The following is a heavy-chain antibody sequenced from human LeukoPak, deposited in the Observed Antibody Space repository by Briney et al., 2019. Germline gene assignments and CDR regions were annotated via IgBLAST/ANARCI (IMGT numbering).Heavy chain of an antibody. Sequence: ASVKVSCKASGYTFTSYGISWVRQAPGQGLEWMGWISAYNGNTNYAQKLQGRVTMTTDTSTSTAYMELRSLRSDDTAVYYCARVRVYYDSSGYYLDYWGQGTLVAVSS. D-gene: IGHD3-22*01. CDR1: GYTFTSYG. CDR2: ISAYNGNT. V-gene: IGHV1-18*01. CDR3: ARVRVYYDSSGYYLDY. J-gene: IGHJ4*02.